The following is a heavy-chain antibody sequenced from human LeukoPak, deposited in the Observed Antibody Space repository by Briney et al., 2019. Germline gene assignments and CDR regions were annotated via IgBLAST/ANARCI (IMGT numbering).Heavy chain of an antibody. V-gene: IGHV3-23*01. J-gene: IGHJ4*02. CDR2: ITTSDGNT. D-gene: IGHD7-27*01. CDR3: AKDGGLWVSAHWGDS. Sequence: GRSLRLSCAASGFTLSNYTMSWVRQTPGKGLEWVSTITTSDGNTYYADSVKGRFTVSRDNSKNTLFLQMNSLRAEDTAVYYCAKDGGLWVSAHWGDSWGRGTLVTVSS. CDR1: GFTLSNYT.